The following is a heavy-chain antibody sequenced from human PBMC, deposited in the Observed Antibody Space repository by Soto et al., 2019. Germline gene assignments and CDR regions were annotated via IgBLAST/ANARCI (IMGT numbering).Heavy chain of an antibody. Sequence: GASVKVSCKASGYTFTGYYMHWVRQAPGQGHEWMGWINPNSGGTNYAQKFQGWVTMTRDTSISTAYMELSRLRSDDTAVYYCARDINPYTSNFYYYYYGMDVWGQGTTVTVSS. D-gene: IGHD3-16*01. V-gene: IGHV1-2*04. J-gene: IGHJ6*02. CDR1: GYTFTGYY. CDR3: ARDINPYTSNFYYYYYGMDV. CDR2: INPNSGGT.